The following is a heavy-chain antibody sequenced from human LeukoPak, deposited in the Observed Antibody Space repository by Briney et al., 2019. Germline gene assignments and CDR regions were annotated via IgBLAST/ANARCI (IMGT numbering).Heavy chain of an antibody. CDR3: AKGLLITILGSLDY. CDR2: ITGSGRTT. J-gene: IGHJ4*02. V-gene: IGHV3-23*01. D-gene: IGHD3-3*01. CDR1: GLTFNNYA. Sequence: QPGGSLRLSRAASGLTFNNYAMSWVRQAPGKGLEWVSGITGSGRTTYYADSVKGRFTISRDNSKNSLYLQINSLRAEDTAVYYCAKGLLITILGSLDYWGQGTLVTVSS.